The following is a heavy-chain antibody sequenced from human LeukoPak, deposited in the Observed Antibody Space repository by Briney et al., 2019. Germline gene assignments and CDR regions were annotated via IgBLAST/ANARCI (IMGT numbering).Heavy chain of an antibody. Sequence: PSETLSLTCTVAGGSISSYYWRWIRQPPGKGLEWIGYIYYSASTNYNPSLKSRVTISVDTSKNQFSLKLSSVTAADTAVYYCAGSGVRGVIPDYWGQGTLVTVSS. CDR2: IYYSAST. CDR1: GGSISSYY. V-gene: IGHV4-59*01. D-gene: IGHD3-10*01. CDR3: AGSGVRGVIPDY. J-gene: IGHJ4*02.